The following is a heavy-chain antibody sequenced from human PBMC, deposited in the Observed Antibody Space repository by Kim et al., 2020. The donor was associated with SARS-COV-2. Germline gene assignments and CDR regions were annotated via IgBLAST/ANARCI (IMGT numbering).Heavy chain of an antibody. V-gene: IGHV1-18*01. CDR3: ARMTRGITFGGIIVRDDY. CDR2: ISAYNGDT. Sequence: ASVKVSCKASGYTFTSYGISWVRQAPGQGLEWMGWISAYNGDTNYAQKLQDRVTMTTDTSTSTAYMELRSLRSDDTAVYYCARMTRGITFGGIIVRDDYWGQGTLVTVSS. D-gene: IGHD3-16*02. CDR1: GYTFTSYG. J-gene: IGHJ4*02.